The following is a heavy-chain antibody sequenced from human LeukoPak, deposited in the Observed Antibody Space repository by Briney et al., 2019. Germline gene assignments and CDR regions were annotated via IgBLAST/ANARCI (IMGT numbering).Heavy chain of an antibody. V-gene: IGHV3-21*01. CDR2: ISSSSSYI. J-gene: IGHJ4*02. Sequence: GGSLRLSCAASGFTFSSYSMNWVRQAPGKGLEWVSSISSSSSYIYYAHSVKGRFTISRDNAKNSLYLQMNSLRAEDTAVYYCARGKKTYYDSSGPLIDYWGQGTLVTVSS. CDR1: GFTFSSYS. D-gene: IGHD3-22*01. CDR3: ARGKKTYYDSSGPLIDY.